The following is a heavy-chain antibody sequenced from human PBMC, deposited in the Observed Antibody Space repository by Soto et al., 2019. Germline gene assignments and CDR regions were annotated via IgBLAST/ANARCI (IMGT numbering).Heavy chain of an antibody. CDR3: ARRHGPFDF. Sequence: QVQLQESGPGLVKPSETLSLTCPVSGGSISSYYWSWIRRPQGKGLEWIGYIYYSGSTSYNPSLKSRVTISVDTSKNQFSLKLSSVTAADTAVYYCARRHGPFDFWGQGTLVTVSS. CDR1: GGSISSYY. V-gene: IGHV4-59*01. CDR2: IYYSGST. J-gene: IGHJ4*02.